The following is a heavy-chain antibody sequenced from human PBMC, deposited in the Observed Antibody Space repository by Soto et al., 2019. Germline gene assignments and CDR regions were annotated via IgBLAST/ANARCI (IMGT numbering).Heavy chain of an antibody. V-gene: IGHV4-31*03. CDR3: ARNAASCYLPSRVGCRNNWFDP. J-gene: IGHJ5*02. CDR1: GGSISSGGYY. CDR2: IYYSGST. D-gene: IGHD2-15*01. Sequence: SETLSLTCTVSGGSISSGGYYWSWIRQHPGKGLEWIGYIYYSGSTYYNPSLKSRVTISVDTSKNQFSLKLSSVTAADTAVHYCARNAASCYLPSRVGCRNNWFDPWGQGTLVTVSS.